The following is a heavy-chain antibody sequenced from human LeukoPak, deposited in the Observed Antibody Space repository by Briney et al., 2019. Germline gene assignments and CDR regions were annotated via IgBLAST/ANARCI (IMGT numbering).Heavy chain of an antibody. D-gene: IGHD3-22*01. J-gene: IGHJ4*02. CDR2: MNPNNGNT. Sequence: ASVKVSCKASGYTFTNDNINWVRQATGQGLEWMGWMNPNNGNTGFAQKFQDRVTLTRNTSISTAYMELSSLRSEDTAVYYCAKDSKLYYYDSSAYFWGQGTLVTVSS. CDR3: AKDSKLYYYDSSAYF. CDR1: GYTFTNDN. V-gene: IGHV1-8*01.